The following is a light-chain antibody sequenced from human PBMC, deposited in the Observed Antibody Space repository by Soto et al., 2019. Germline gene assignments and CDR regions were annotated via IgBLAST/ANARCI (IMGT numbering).Light chain of an antibody. CDR1: QSVSRSS. J-gene: IGKJ1*01. CDR3: KQYDNSPPWP. V-gene: IGKV3-20*01. Sequence: EMVLTQSPGTLSLSPGERATLSCRASQSVSRSSLAWYQQKPGQAPRLRLYGASSRSTGIPDRFSGSGYGTDFTLSISRLEPEDFAVYYCKQYDNSPPWPFGPGTTGEIK. CDR2: GAS.